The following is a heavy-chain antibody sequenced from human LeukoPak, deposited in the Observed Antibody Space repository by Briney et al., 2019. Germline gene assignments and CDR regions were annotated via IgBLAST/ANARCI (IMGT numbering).Heavy chain of an antibody. D-gene: IGHD5-24*01. V-gene: IGHV3-23*01. J-gene: IGHJ4*02. Sequence: GGSLRLSCAAAGFTVSTSAMSWVRQAPGKGLEWVSGISGSGGGTYYADSVKGRFTISRDNSKSMLYLQMNSLRAEDTAVYYCARGAARMVEMGSIISFHYWGQGTLVTVSS. CDR3: ARGAARMVEMGSIISFHY. CDR1: GFTVSTSA. CDR2: ISGSGGGT.